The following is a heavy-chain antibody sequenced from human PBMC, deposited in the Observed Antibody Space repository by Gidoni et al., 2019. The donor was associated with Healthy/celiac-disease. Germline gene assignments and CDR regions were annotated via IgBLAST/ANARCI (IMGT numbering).Heavy chain of an antibody. Sequence: QVQLQESGPGLVKPSQTLSLTCTVSGGSISSGDYYWSWIRQPPGKGLEWIGYIYYSGSTYYNPSLKSRVTISVDTSKNQFSLKLSSVTAADTAVYYCASATHSGYCSGGSCPNWFDPWGQGTLVTVSS. CDR1: GGSISSGDYY. V-gene: IGHV4-30-4*01. D-gene: IGHD2-15*01. CDR2: IYYSGST. CDR3: ASATHSGYCSGGSCPNWFDP. J-gene: IGHJ5*02.